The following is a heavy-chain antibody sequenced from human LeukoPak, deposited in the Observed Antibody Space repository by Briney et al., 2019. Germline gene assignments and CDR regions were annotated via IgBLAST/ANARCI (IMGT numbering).Heavy chain of an antibody. CDR2: IYYSGIT. Sequence: PSETLSLTCTVSGGSISSSSYYWGWIRQPPGKGLEWIGSIYYSGITYYNPSLKSRVTISVDTSKNQFSLKLSSVTAADTAVYYCARHPRWLQFFAFDIWGQGTMVIVSS. J-gene: IGHJ3*02. CDR3: ARHPRWLQFFAFDI. CDR1: GGSISSSSYY. D-gene: IGHD5-24*01. V-gene: IGHV4-39*01.